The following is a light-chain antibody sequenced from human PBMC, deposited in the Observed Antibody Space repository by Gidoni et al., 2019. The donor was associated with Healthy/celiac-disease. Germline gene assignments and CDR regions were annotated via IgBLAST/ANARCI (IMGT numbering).Light chain of an antibody. Sequence: DIVMTQSPDSLAVSLGERATINCKSSQSFLYSSNNKNYLAWYQPKPGQPPKLLIYWASTRESGVPDRFSGSGSGTDFTLTISSLQAEDVAVYYCQQYYSTPPTFGQGTKVEIK. V-gene: IGKV4-1*01. CDR2: WAS. CDR1: QSFLYSSNNKNY. CDR3: QQYYSTPPT. J-gene: IGKJ1*01.